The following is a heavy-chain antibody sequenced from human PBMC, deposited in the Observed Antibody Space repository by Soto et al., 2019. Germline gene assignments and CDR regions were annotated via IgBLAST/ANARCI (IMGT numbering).Heavy chain of an antibody. CDR2: INHSGST. CDR3: ARSQSILYSSGWYLDH. V-gene: IGHV4-34*01. CDR1: GGSFSGYY. D-gene: IGHD6-19*01. J-gene: IGHJ4*02. Sequence: TSETLSLTCAVYGGSFSGYYWSWIRQPPGKGLEWIGEINHSGSTNYNPSLKSRVTISVDTSKNQFSLKLSSVTAADTAVYYCARSQSILYSSGWYLDHWGQGTLVTVSS.